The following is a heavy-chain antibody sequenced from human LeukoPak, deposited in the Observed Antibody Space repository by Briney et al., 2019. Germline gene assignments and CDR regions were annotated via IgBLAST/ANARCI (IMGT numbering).Heavy chain of an antibody. J-gene: IGHJ3*02. D-gene: IGHD2-15*01. CDR2: IYTSGST. V-gene: IGHV4-4*07. CDR1: GGSISSYY. CDR3: ARDYSDAFDI. Sequence: PSETLSPTCTVSGGSISSYYWSWIRQPAGSGLEWIGRIYTSGSTKYNPSLKSRVTISVDKSKNQFSLKLSSVTAADTAVYYCARDYSDAFDIWGQGTMVTVSS.